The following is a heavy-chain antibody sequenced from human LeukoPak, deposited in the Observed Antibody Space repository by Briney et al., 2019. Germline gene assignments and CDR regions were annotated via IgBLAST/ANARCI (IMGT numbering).Heavy chain of an antibody. V-gene: IGHV3-48*03. J-gene: IGHJ4*02. CDR1: GFTFSSYE. D-gene: IGHD6-19*01. CDR2: ISSSGSTI. CDR3: ARDGSGWYVFDY. Sequence: GSLRLSCAASGFTFSSYEMNWVRQAPGKGLEWVSYISSSGSTIYYADSVKGRFTISRDNAKNSLYLQMNSLRAEDPAVYYCARDGSGWYVFDYWGQGTLVTVSS.